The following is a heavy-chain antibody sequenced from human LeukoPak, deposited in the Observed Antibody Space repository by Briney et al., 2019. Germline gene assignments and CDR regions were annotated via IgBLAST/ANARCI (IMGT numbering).Heavy chain of an antibody. V-gene: IGHV4-59*01. D-gene: IGHD6-13*01. CDR2: IYYSGST. J-gene: IGHJ6*02. CDR3: ARGIAAAGSGMDV. Sequence: SETLSLTCTVSGGSISSYYWSWIRQPPGKGLEWIGYIYYSGSTNYNPSLKSRVTISVDTSKNQFSLKLSSVTAADTAVYYCARGIAAAGSGMDVWGQGTTVTVSS. CDR1: GGSISSYY.